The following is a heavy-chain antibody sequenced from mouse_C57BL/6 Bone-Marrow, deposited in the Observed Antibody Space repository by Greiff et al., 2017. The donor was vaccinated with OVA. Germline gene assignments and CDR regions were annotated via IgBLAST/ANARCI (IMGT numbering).Heavy chain of an antibody. J-gene: IGHJ3*01. CDR1: GYTFTSYW. V-gene: IGHV1-64*01. CDR2: IHPNSGST. Sequence: VQLQQPGAELVKPGASVTLSCKASGYTFTSYWMHWVKQRPGQGLEWIGMIHPNSGSTNYNEKLKSKATLTVDKSSSTAYMQLSSLTSEDSAVYYCAGDSTVVATRFAYWGQGTLVTVSA. D-gene: IGHD1-1*01. CDR3: AGDSTVVATRFAY.